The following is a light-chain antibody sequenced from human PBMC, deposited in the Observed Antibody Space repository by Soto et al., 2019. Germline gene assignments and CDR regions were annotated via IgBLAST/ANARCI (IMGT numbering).Light chain of an antibody. CDR2: EVT. CDR3: RSYTSSSTSG. Sequence: QSVLTQPASVSGPPGQSITMSCTGTSNDVGVYYYVSWYQRHPGKAPKLMIYEVTNRPSGVSDRFSGSKSDNTASLTISGLQAEDESDYYCRSYTSSSTSGFGTGTKVSVL. J-gene: IGLJ1*01. V-gene: IGLV2-14*01. CDR1: SNDVGVYYY.